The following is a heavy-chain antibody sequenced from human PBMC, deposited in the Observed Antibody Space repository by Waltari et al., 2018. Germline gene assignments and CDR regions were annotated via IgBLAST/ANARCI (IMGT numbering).Heavy chain of an antibody. J-gene: IGHJ4*02. CDR3: ARHSYYYGSGSSYYFDY. CDR2: IYHSGST. D-gene: IGHD3-10*01. CDR1: GYSISSGYS. V-gene: IGHV4-38-2*01. Sequence: QVQLQESGPGLVKPSVTLSLTCAVSGYSISSGYSWGWIRQPPGKGLEWIGSIYHSGSTYYNPSLKSRVTISVDTSKNQFSLKLSSVTAADTAVYYCARHSYYYGSGSSYYFDYWGQGTLVTVSS.